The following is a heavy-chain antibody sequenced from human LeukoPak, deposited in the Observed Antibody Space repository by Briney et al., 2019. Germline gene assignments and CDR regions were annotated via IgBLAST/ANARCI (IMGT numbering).Heavy chain of an antibody. CDR2: INPNSGGT. CDR1: GGTFSSYA. D-gene: IGHD2-2*01. Sequence: ASVKVSCKASGGTFSSYAISWVRQAPGQGLEWMGWINPNSGGTNYAQKFQGRVTMTRDTSISTAYMELSRLRSDDTAVYYCARVSRKTTSSFDYWGQGTLVTVSS. V-gene: IGHV1-2*02. J-gene: IGHJ4*02. CDR3: ARVSRKTTSSFDY.